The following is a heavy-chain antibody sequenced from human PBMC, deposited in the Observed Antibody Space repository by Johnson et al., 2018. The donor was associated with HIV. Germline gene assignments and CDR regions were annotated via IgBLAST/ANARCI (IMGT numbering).Heavy chain of an antibody. D-gene: IGHD4/OR15-4a*01. J-gene: IGHJ3*02. CDR3: ASDYGGTKDAFDI. CDR1: GFTFGRYW. CDR2: INADGRST. V-gene: IGHV3-74*02. Sequence: VQLVESGGGLVQPGWSLRLSCAASGFTFGRYWMHWVRQAPGKGLVWVSRINADGRSTTYADSVKGRFTISRDNSKNTLYLQMNSLRAEDTAVYYCASDYGGTKDAFDIWGQGTMVTVSS.